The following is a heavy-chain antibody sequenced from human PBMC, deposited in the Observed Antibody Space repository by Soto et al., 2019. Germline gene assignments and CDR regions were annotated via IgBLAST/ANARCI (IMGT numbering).Heavy chain of an antibody. Sequence: QVQLQESGPGLVKPSETLSVTCSVSGGSIMSSNWWDWLRQSPGRGLAWIGEIYHAGASINLNPFLEGRVTLSLDKSNNQLSLSLTSVTAADTAVYYCAREVLAGCLDTWGQGAWVTVSS. CDR2: IYHAGASI. CDR3: AREVLAGCLDT. J-gene: IGHJ4*02. V-gene: IGHV4-4*02. D-gene: IGHD3-9*01. CDR1: GGSIMSSNW.